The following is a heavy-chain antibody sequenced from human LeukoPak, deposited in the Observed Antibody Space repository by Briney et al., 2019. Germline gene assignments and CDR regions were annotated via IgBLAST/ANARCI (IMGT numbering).Heavy chain of an antibody. CDR1: GFTFSSYS. V-gene: IGHV3-21*04. J-gene: IGHJ5*02. CDR3: ARDEIGGTNNWFDP. CDR2: ISSSSSYI. D-gene: IGHD2-8*01. Sequence: GGSLRLSCAASGFTFSSYSMNWVRQAPGKGLEWVSSISSSSSYIYYADSVKGRFTISRDNAKNSLYLQMNSLRAEDTAVYYCARDEIGGTNNWFDPWGQGTLVTVSS.